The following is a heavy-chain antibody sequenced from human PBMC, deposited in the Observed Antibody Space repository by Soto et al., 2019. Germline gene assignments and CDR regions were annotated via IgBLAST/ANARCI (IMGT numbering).Heavy chain of an antibody. J-gene: IGHJ5*02. CDR2: IYYSGSI. V-gene: IGHV4-59*01. Sequence: SETLSLTCTVSGGSISSYYWSWIRQPPGKGLEWIGYIYYSGSINYNPSLKSRVTISVDTSKNQFSLKLSSVTAADTAVYYCARFLRYFDWSEYNWFDPWGQGTLVTVSS. CDR1: GGSISSYY. D-gene: IGHD3-9*01. CDR3: ARFLRYFDWSEYNWFDP.